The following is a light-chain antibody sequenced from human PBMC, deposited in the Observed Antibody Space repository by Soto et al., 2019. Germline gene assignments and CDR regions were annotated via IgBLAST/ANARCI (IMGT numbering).Light chain of an antibody. CDR3: QQRSSWPLT. CDR1: QSVRNY. J-gene: IGKJ4*01. CDR2: DTS. V-gene: IGKV3-11*01. Sequence: EIVLTQSPATLSLSPGERATLSCRASQSVRNYLAWYQQKPGQAPRLLIYDTSNRATGIPARFSGSGSGTDLTLTLSSLETEDFAVYYCQQRSSWPLTFGGGTKVEI.